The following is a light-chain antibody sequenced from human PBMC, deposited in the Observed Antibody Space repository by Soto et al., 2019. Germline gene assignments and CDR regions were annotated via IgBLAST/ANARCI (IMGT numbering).Light chain of an antibody. CDR2: EGS. CDR3: QSYDPTLNVV. CDR1: SSDVGSYNL. Sequence: QSALTQPASVSGSPGQSITISCTGTSSDVGSYNLVSWYQQHPGKAPKLMIYEGSKRPSGVSNRFSGSKSGNTASLTVSGLQAEDEADYYCQSYDPTLNVVFGGGTKLTVL. V-gene: IGLV2-14*02. J-gene: IGLJ2*01.